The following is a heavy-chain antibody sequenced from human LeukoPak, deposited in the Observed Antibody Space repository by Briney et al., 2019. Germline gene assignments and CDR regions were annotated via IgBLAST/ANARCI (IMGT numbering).Heavy chain of an antibody. Sequence: GGSLRLSCAASGFTFSDHYMDWVRQAPGKGLEWVGRARSRAKGYATFYAASVKGRFTTSRDDSKNSVYLQMSSLKTEDTAVYFCARGPDNRPNYHYGMDAWGQGTTVIVSS. J-gene: IGHJ6*02. V-gene: IGHV3-72*01. CDR2: ARSRAKGYAT. D-gene: IGHD1-1*01. CDR3: ARGPDNRPNYHYGMDA. CDR1: GFTFSDHY.